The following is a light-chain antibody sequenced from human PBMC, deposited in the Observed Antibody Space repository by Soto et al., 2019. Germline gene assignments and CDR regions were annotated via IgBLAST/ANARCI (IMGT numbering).Light chain of an antibody. Sequence: EIVMTRSPATLSVSPGERVTLSCRASQSVSSNLAWYQQKPGQAPRLLIHGASTRATGIPARFSGSGSGTEFTLTISSLQSEDFAVYYCQQYNNWPLHTFGQGTKLEIK. CDR2: GAS. V-gene: IGKV3-15*01. CDR3: QQYNNWPLHT. CDR1: QSVSSN. J-gene: IGKJ2*01.